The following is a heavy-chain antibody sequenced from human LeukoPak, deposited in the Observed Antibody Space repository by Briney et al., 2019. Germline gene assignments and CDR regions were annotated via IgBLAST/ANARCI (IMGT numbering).Heavy chain of an antibody. CDR3: AKGGPSYYYDSSGFGHFDY. CDR1: GFTFDDYT. J-gene: IGHJ4*02. CDR2: FSWNAADI. V-gene: IGHV3-43*01. Sequence: PGGALRLSCAASGFTFDDYTMHWVRQAPGKGLEWVSRFSWNAADIYSADSMKGPFTMSRDNSKNSLHLKMNSLRTEDTALYYCAKGGPSYYYDSSGFGHFDYWGQGNLVTVS. D-gene: IGHD3-22*01.